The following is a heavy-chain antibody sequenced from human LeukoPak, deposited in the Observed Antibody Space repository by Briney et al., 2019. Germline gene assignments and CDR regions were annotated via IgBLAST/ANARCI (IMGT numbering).Heavy chain of an antibody. Sequence: GASVKVSCKASGYIFTGYYMHWVRQAPGQRLEWMGWINPNSGGTNSAQKFQRRVTMTRDTSISTAYMELSRLTSDDTAVYYCARHPYSGSYHFDYWGQGTQVTVSS. CDR1: GYIFTGYY. V-gene: IGHV1-2*02. CDR3: ARHPYSGSYHFDY. CDR2: INPNSGGT. J-gene: IGHJ4*02. D-gene: IGHD1-26*01.